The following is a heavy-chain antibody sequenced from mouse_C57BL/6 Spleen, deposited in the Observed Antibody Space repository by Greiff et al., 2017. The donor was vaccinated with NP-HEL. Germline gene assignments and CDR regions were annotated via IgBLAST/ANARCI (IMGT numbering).Heavy chain of an antibody. D-gene: IGHD3-2*02. J-gene: IGHJ4*01. Sequence: VQLQQSGPELVKPGASVKISCEASGYSFTDYNMNWVKQSNGKSLEWIGVINPNYGTTSYNQKFKGKATLTVDQSSSTAYMQLNSLTSEDSAVYYCARQTAQATWGLAMDYWGQGTSVTVSS. V-gene: IGHV1-39*01. CDR3: ARQTAQATWGLAMDY. CDR1: GYSFTDYN. CDR2: INPNYGTT.